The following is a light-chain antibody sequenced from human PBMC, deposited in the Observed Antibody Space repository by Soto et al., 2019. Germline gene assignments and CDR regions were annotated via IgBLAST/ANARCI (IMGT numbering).Light chain of an antibody. Sequence: QSALTQPPSSSGSPGQSVTISCTGTSSDVGAYNYVSWYQQHPGKATKLLIYDVNKRPSGVPDRFSGSKSGNTASLTVSGLQAADEADYYCNSYAGSYNWVFGGGTKLTVL. V-gene: IGLV2-8*01. CDR1: SSDVGAYNY. CDR2: DVN. CDR3: NSYAGSYNWV. J-gene: IGLJ3*02.